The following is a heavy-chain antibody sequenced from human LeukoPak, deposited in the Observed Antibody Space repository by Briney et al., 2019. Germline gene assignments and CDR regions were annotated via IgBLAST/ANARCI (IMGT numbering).Heavy chain of an antibody. V-gene: IGHV1-2*06. D-gene: IGHD2-21*02. CDR3: AMQYNCGGDCFPYYFDY. CDR1: GYTFTSYG. CDR2: ISPSRGDT. Sequence: GASVKVSCKASGYTFTSYGISWVRQAPGQGLEWMGRISPSRGDTNYAQQFQGRVTMTRDTSITTAYMEMSRLSSDDTAVYFCAMQYNCGGDCFPYYFDYWGQGALVTVSS. J-gene: IGHJ4*02.